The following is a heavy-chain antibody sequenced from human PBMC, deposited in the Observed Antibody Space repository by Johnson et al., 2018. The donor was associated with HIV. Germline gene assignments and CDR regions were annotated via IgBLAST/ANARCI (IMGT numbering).Heavy chain of an antibody. CDR3: AKGKIAAAGDAFDI. CDR1: GFTFDDYA. D-gene: IGHD6-13*01. V-gene: IGHV3-9*01. Sequence: VQLVESGGGLVQPGRSLRLSCAASGFTFDDYAMHWVRQAPGQGLAWVSGISWNSGSIGYADSVTGRFTISRDNAKNSLYLQMNSLRAEDTALYYCAKGKIAAAGDAFDIWGQGTMVTVSS. CDR2: ISWNSGSI. J-gene: IGHJ3*02.